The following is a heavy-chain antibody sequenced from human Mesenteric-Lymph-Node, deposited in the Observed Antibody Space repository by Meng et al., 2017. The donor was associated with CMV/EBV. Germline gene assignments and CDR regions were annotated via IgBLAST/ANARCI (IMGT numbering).Heavy chain of an antibody. CDR2: VAPEDGET. CDR3: ALGLYTTSWFFDL. J-gene: IGHJ2*01. D-gene: IGHD1-14*01. CDR1: GYTFTASY. V-gene: IGHV1-69-2*01. Sequence: CTVSGYTFTASYLHWVQQAPGKGLEWMGLVAPEDGETIYAEKSQGRVTISADTSTDTIYMELSSLRSEDTAVYFCALGLYTTSWFFDLWGRGTLVTVSS.